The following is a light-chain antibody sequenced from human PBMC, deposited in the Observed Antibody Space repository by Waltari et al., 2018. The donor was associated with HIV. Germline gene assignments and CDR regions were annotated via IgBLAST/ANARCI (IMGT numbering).Light chain of an antibody. Sequence: VLTQSPGPLSLSPGDRAILSCRASQSVSANFLGWYQQRPGQAPRLLVHGASRRATATPARFSCGGSGTDFTLIISRLQPEDFAVYYCQQCATSPWTFGQGTTV. CDR1: QSVSANF. CDR2: GAS. V-gene: IGKV3-20*01. J-gene: IGKJ1*01. CDR3: QQCATSPWT.